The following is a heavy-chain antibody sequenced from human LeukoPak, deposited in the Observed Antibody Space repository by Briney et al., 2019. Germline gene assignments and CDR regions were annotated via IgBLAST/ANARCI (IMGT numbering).Heavy chain of an antibody. Sequence: SVKVSCKASGGTFSSYAISWVRQAPGQGLEWMGGIIPIFGTANYAQRFQGRVTITADESTSTAYMELSSLRSEDTAVYYCARSSITIFGVARGPNWFDPWGQGTLVTVSS. J-gene: IGHJ5*02. CDR1: GGTFSSYA. CDR3: ARSSITIFGVARGPNWFDP. V-gene: IGHV1-69*01. D-gene: IGHD3-3*01. CDR2: IIPIFGTA.